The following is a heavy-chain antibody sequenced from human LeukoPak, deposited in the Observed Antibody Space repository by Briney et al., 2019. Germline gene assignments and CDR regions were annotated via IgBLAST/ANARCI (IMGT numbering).Heavy chain of an antibody. Sequence: GGSLRLSCAASGFTFRGYAMSWVRQAPGKGLEWVSAISGSGGSTYYADSVKGRFTISRDNSKNTLYLQMNSLRAEDTAVYYCSVTTLNYYYYGMDVWGQGTTVTVSS. CDR1: GFTFRGYA. J-gene: IGHJ6*02. V-gene: IGHV3-23*01. CDR2: ISGSGGST. D-gene: IGHD4-17*01. CDR3: SVTTLNYYYYGMDV.